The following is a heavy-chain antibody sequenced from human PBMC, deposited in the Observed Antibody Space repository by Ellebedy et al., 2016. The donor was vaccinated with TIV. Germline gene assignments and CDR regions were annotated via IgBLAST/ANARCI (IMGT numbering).Heavy chain of an antibody. CDR1: GYTFTNYT. Sequence: AASVKVSCKASGYTFTNYTVHWVRQAPGQRLEWMGWIYAGNGNTKYSQKFQGRVSITSDTSASTAYMELSSLTSEDTAVYYCARSRHGYLVQFDYWGQGTLVTVSS. CDR2: IYAGNGNT. CDR3: ARSRHGYLVQFDY. D-gene: IGHD5-24*01. J-gene: IGHJ4*02. V-gene: IGHV1-3*01.